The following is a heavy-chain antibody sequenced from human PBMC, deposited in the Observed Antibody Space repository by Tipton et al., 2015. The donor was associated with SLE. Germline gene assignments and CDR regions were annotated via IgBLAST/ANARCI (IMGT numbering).Heavy chain of an antibody. V-gene: IGHV4-34*01. CDR1: GGSFSGYY. CDR2: INHSGST. D-gene: IGHD6-13*01. Sequence: TLSLTCAVYGGSFSGYYWSWIRQPPGKGLEWIGEINHSGSTNYNPSLKSRVTISVDTSKNQFSLKLSSVTAADTAVYYCARGGGQQGRAFDICGQGTMFTVSS. J-gene: IGHJ3*02. CDR3: ARGGGQQGRAFDI.